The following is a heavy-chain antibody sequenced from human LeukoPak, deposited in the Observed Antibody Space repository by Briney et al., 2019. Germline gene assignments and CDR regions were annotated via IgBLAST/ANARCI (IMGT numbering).Heavy chain of an antibody. Sequence: PSEALSLTCTVSGGSISSYYWSWIRQPPGKGLEWIGYIYYSGSTNYNPSLKSRVTISVDTSKNQFSLKLSSVTAADTAVYYCARATVTTRDAFDIWGQGTMVTVSS. CDR3: ARATVTTRDAFDI. CDR1: GGSISSYY. CDR2: IYYSGST. D-gene: IGHD4-11*01. J-gene: IGHJ3*02. V-gene: IGHV4-59*01.